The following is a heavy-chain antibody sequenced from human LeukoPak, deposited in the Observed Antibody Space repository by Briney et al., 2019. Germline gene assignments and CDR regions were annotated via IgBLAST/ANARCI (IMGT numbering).Heavy chain of an antibody. CDR2: VYYSESA. V-gene: IGHV4-59*08. CDR1: GGHINTFY. Sequence: SETLSLTCSVSGGHINTFYWAWIRQPPGKGLEWIGYVYYSESANYNPSLKSRITISVDTSKNHFSLNLNSVTAADTAVYYCARVGGYPLSAFDIWGQGTMVTVSS. CDR3: ARVGGYPLSAFDI. D-gene: IGHD3-22*01. J-gene: IGHJ3*02.